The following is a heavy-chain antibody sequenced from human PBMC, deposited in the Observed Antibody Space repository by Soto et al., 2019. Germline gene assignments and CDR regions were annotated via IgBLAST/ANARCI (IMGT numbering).Heavy chain of an antibody. J-gene: IGHJ5*02. V-gene: IGHV1-46*01. D-gene: IGHD1-26*01. CDR3: ARDQSGSYLYSWFDP. Sequence: GASVKVSCKAIGYSFTSHYMHWVRQAPGQGLEWMGTIYPGGVNIGYAQKFKGRVTMTKDTSTSTVYMELNSLTSEDTAVYYCARDQSGSYLYSWFDPWGQGTLVTVSS. CDR2: IYPGGVNI. CDR1: GYSFTSHY.